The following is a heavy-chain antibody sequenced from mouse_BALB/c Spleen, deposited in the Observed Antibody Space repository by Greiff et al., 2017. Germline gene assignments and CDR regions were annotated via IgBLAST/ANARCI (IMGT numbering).Heavy chain of an antibody. CDR1: GFNIKDTY. J-gene: IGHJ1*01. Sequence: VQLQQSGAELVKPGASVKLSCTASGFNIKDTYMHWVKQRPEQGLEWIGRIDPANGNTKYDPKFQGKATITADTSSNTAYLQLSSLTSEDTAVYYCARGIYYYGSRYFDVWGAGTTVTVSS. CDR3: ARGIYYYGSRYFDV. V-gene: IGHV14-3*02. D-gene: IGHD1-1*01. CDR2: IDPANGNT.